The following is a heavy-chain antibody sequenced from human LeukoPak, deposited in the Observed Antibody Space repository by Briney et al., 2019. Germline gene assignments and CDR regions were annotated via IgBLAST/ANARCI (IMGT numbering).Heavy chain of an antibody. Sequence: GGSLRLSCAASGFTFSSYWMSWVRQAPGKGLEWVANIKQDGSEKYYVDSVKGRFTISRDKAKNSLYLQMNSLRAEDTAVYYCARFPRSGSYYRDYFDYWGQGTLGTVSS. D-gene: IGHD3-10*01. CDR2: IKQDGSEK. V-gene: IGHV3-7*03. CDR3: ARFPRSGSYYRDYFDY. J-gene: IGHJ4*02. CDR1: GFTFSSYW.